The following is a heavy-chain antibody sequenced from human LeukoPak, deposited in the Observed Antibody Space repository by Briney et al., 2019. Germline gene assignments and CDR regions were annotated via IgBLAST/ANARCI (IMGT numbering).Heavy chain of an antibody. CDR2: ISSSSSYI. CDR3: ARDVRPSSYSGSSRPMDV. D-gene: IGHD1-26*01. Sequence: GGSLRLSCAASGFTFDDYAMSWVRQAPRKGLEWVSSISSSSSYIYYADSVKGRFTISRDNAMNSLYLQMNSLRAEDTAVYYCARDVRPSSYSGSSRPMDVWGKGTTVTVSS. V-gene: IGHV3-21*01. CDR1: GFTFDDYA. J-gene: IGHJ6*03.